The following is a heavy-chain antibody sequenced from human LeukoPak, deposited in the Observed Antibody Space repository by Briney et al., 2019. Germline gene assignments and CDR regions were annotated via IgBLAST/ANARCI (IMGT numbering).Heavy chain of an antibody. Sequence: GGSLRLSCAASGFTVSSNYMSWVRQAPGKGLEWVPVIYSGGSTYYADSVKGRFTISRDKSKNTLYLQMNSLRAEDTAVYYCAKDQIAVAGPIDYWGQGTLVTVSS. CDR1: GFTVSSNY. CDR3: AKDQIAVAGPIDY. D-gene: IGHD6-19*01. CDR2: IYSGGST. J-gene: IGHJ4*02. V-gene: IGHV3-66*01.